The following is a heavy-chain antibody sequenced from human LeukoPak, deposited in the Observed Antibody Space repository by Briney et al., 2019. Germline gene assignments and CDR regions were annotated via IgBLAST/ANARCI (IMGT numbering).Heavy chain of an antibody. V-gene: IGHV4-31*03. Sequence: PSETLSLTCTVSGGSISSGGYYWSWIRQHPGKGLEWIGYIYYSGSTYYNPSLKSRVTISVDTSKNQFSLKLSSVTAADTAVYYCARGGGYRGPFFDYWGQGTLVTVSS. CDR1: GGSISSGGYY. CDR2: IYYSGST. CDR3: ARGGGYRGPFFDY. J-gene: IGHJ4*02. D-gene: IGHD2-15*01.